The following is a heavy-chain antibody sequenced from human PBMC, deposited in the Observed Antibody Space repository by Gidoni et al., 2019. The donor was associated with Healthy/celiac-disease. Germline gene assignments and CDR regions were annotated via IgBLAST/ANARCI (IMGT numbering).Heavy chain of an antibody. CDR3: TRLSGGAVTGGYGGMDV. Sequence: EVQLVESGGGLVQPGGSLKLSCAASGFTFSGSAMHWVRQASGKGLEWVGRIRSKANSYATAYAASVKGRFTISRDDSKNTAYLQMNSLKTEDTAVYYCTRLSGGAVTGGYGGMDVWGQGTTVTVSS. CDR1: GFTFSGSA. J-gene: IGHJ6*02. V-gene: IGHV3-73*02. D-gene: IGHD3-16*01. CDR2: IRSKANSYAT.